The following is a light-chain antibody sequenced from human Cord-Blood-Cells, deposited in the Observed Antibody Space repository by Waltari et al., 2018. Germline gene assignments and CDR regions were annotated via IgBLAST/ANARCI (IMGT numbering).Light chain of an antibody. Sequence: QSDLTQPPSASGSPGQSVTISCTGTSSDVGGYNYVSWYQQHPGKAPKLMIYEVSNRPSGVPDRFSGSKSGNTASLTVSGLQAEDEADYYCSSYAGSIYVVFGGGTKLTVL. J-gene: IGLJ2*01. CDR2: EVS. CDR3: SSYAGSIYVV. CDR1: SSDVGGYNY. V-gene: IGLV2-8*01.